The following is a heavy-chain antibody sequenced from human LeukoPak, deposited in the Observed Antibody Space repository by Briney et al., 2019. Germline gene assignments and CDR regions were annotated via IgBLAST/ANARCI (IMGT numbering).Heavy chain of an antibody. V-gene: IGHV3-23*01. CDR1: GFTFSSYA. CDR2: ISGSGGST. Sequence: GGSLGLSCAASGFTFSSYAMSWVRQAPGKGLEWVSAISGSGGSTYYADSVKGRFTISRDNSKNTLYLQMNSLRAEDTAVYYCAKDGSRAVAGQFDYWGQGTLVTVSS. D-gene: IGHD6-19*01. CDR3: AKDGSRAVAGQFDY. J-gene: IGHJ4*02.